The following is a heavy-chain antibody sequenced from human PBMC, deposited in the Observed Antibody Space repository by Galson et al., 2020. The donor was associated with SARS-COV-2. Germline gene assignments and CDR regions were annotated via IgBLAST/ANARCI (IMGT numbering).Heavy chain of an antibody. J-gene: IGHJ4*02. Sequence: ASVKVSCAASGFTLSSNSMNWVRQTPGKGLEWVSSISSSGSYRDYADSVKGRFTISRDNAKNSLYLQMNSLGVADTAVYYCARMSSDVWNDYYSSDFEYWGQGTLVTVSS. D-gene: IGHD3-3*01. CDR1: GFTLSSNS. CDR3: ARMSSDVWNDYYSSDFEY. CDR2: ISSSGSYR. V-gene: IGHV3-21*01.